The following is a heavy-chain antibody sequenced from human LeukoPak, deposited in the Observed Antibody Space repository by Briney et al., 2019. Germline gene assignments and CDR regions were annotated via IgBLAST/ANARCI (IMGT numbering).Heavy chain of an antibody. J-gene: IGHJ4*02. CDR3: ARGRGVRGYDIVVVVTAQYVFHY. V-gene: IGHV3-33*01. D-gene: IGHD2-15*01. CDR2: IWYDGSNK. Sequence: GGSLRLSCAASGFTFSSYGMHWVRQAPGKGLEWVAVIWYDGSNKYYADFVKGRFTVARDNSQNTLYLQMNSLRAEDTAVYYCARGRGVRGYDIVVVVTAQYVFHYWGQGTLVTVPS. CDR1: GFTFSSYG.